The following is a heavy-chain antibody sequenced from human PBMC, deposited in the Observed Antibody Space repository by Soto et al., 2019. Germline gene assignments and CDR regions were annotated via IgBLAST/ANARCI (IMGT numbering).Heavy chain of an antibody. CDR3: AADYGYSSSSGTFDI. V-gene: IGHV1-58*01. CDR2: IVVGSGNT. Sequence: RASVKVSCKASGFTFTSSAVQWVRRARGQRLEWIGWIVVGSGNTNYAQKFQERVTITRDMSTSTAYMELSSLRSEDTAVYYCAADYGYSSSSGTFDIWGQGTMVTVSS. D-gene: IGHD6-6*01. J-gene: IGHJ3*02. CDR1: GFTFTSSA.